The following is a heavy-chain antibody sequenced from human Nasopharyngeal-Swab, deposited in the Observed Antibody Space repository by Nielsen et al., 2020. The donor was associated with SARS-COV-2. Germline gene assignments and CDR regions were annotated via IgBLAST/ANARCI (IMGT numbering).Heavy chain of an antibody. Sequence: GESLKISCKASGYTFNTYAMHWMRQAPGQRLEWMGWINAGNGNTEYSQKFQGRVTITRDTSASTAYMELSSLRSEDTAVYYCARGIGGIAAPFFDYWGQGTLVTVSS. CDR3: ARGIGGIAAPFFDY. D-gene: IGHD6-13*01. CDR1: GYTFNTYA. CDR2: INAGNGNT. V-gene: IGHV1-3*01. J-gene: IGHJ4*02.